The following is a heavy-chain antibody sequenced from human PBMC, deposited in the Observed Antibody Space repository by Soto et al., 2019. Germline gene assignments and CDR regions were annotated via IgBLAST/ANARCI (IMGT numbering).Heavy chain of an antibody. CDR1: GFTFGSYA. Sequence: VGSLRLSCGASGFTFGSYARHWVRQAPGKGLEWVAVISYDGSNKYYADSVKGRFTISRDNSKNTLYLQMNSLRAEDTAVYYCARGGYYDILTGYHNYYYYGMDVWGQGTTVTVSS. J-gene: IGHJ6*02. CDR3: ARGGYYDILTGYHNYYYYGMDV. V-gene: IGHV3-30-3*01. D-gene: IGHD3-9*01. CDR2: ISYDGSNK.